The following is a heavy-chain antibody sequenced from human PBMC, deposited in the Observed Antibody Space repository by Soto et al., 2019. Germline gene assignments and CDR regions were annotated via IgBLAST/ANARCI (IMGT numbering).Heavy chain of an antibody. CDR2: ISGYNGHT. J-gene: IGHJ4*02. D-gene: IGHD2-15*01. CDR3: ARDVRSIVEVVGGRLLDY. Sequence: QVQLVQSGTEVTKPGASVKVACKTSGYTVASYGISWVRQAPGHGLEWMGWISGYNGHTSYAQNFHDRVTRTTNISTSNAYKAVKRLISDDTAIYFCARDVRSIVEVVGGRLLDYWGQGTLVTVSS. CDR1: GYTVASYG. V-gene: IGHV1-18*01.